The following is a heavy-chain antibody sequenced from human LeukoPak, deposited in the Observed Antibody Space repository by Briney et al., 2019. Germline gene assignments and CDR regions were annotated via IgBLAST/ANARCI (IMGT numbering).Heavy chain of an antibody. D-gene: IGHD1-26*01. J-gene: IGHJ4*02. V-gene: IGHV3-66*01. CDR2: IYSGGST. CDR1: GFTVSSNY. Sequence: GGSLRLSCAASGFTVSSNYMSWVRQAPGKGLEWVSVIYSGGSTYYADSVKGRFTISRDNSKNTLYLQMSSLRAEDTAVYYCARCSGGSYSSFDYWGQGTLVTVSS. CDR3: ARCSGGSYSSFDY.